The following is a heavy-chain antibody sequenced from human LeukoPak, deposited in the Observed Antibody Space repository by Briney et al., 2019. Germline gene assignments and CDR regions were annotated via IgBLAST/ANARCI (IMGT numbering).Heavy chain of an antibody. J-gene: IGHJ4*02. CDR3: ARKNGWYDVGLGEFDY. V-gene: IGHV4-39*07. D-gene: IGHD6-19*01. CDR1: GGSISSSSYY. CDR2: IYYSGST. Sequence: PSETLSLTCTVSGGSISSSSYYWGWIRQPPGKGLEWIGSIYYSGSTYYNPSLKSRVTISVDTSKNQFSLKLSSVTAADTAVYYCARKNGWYDVGLGEFDYWGQGTLVTVSS.